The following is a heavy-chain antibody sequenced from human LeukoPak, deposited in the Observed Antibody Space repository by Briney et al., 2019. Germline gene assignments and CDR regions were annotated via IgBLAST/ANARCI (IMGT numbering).Heavy chain of an antibody. Sequence: PSETLSLTCTVSGGSISSDYWSWIRQPPGKGLEWIGYIYYSGSTNYNPSLKSRVTISVDTSKNQFSLKLSSVTAADTAVYYCARARLRYFDWLNDYWGQGTLVTVSS. J-gene: IGHJ4*02. CDR2: IYYSGST. V-gene: IGHV4-59*01. CDR3: ARARLRYFDWLNDY. CDR1: GGSISSDY. D-gene: IGHD3-9*01.